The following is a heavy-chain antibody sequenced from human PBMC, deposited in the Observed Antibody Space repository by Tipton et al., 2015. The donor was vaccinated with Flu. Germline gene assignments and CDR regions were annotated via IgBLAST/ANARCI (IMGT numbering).Heavy chain of an antibody. CDR1: GFTFSTYG. J-gene: IGHJ6*02. CDR3: ARGPLPDSNWYNGMDV. V-gene: IGHV3-13*01. D-gene: IGHD6-13*01. Sequence: SLRLSCQASGFTFSTYGMHWVRHVTGKGLEWVSGIGGAGDTYYVGSVKGRFTISRENAKNLLYLQMKSLRAGDTAVYYCARGPLPDSNWYNGMDVWGQGTSVTVFS. CDR2: IGGAGDT.